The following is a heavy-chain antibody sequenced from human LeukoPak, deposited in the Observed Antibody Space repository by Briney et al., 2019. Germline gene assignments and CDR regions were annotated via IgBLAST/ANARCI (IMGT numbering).Heavy chain of an antibody. CDR2: ISAYNGNT. J-gene: IGHJ6*02. Sequence: GASVKVSCKASGYTFTSYDISWVRQAPGQGLEWMGWISAYNGNTNYAQKLQGRVTMTTDTSTSTAYMELRSLRSDDTAVYYCARGAGYCSSTSCSLRYYGMDVWGQGTTVTVSS. V-gene: IGHV1-18*01. D-gene: IGHD2-2*01. CDR1: GYTFTSYD. CDR3: ARGAGYCSSTSCSLRYYGMDV.